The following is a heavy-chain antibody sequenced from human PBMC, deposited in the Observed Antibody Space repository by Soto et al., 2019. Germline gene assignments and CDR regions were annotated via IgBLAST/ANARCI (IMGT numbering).Heavy chain of an antibody. CDR1: GGSISSSSYY. D-gene: IGHD4-17*01. CDR2: IYYSGST. J-gene: IGHJ4*02. V-gene: IGHV4-39*01. Sequence: SETLSLSCTVSGGSISSSSYYWGWIRQPPGKWLEWIGSIYYSGSTYYNPSLKSRVTISVDTSKNQFSLKLSSVTAADTAVYYCCYGDSDYWGQGTLVTVYS. CDR3: CYGDSDY.